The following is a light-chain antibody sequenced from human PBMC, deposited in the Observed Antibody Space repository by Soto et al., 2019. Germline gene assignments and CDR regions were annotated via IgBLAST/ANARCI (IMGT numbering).Light chain of an antibody. Sequence: EIVLTQSPATLSLSPGERATLSCRASQSVSSYLAWYQQKPGQAPRLLIYDASNRATGIPARLSGSGSGTDFTLTISSREPEDFAVYFCQERSNWPQLTFGGGTKVEI. V-gene: IGKV3-11*01. CDR2: DAS. J-gene: IGKJ4*01. CDR1: QSVSSY. CDR3: QERSNWPQLT.